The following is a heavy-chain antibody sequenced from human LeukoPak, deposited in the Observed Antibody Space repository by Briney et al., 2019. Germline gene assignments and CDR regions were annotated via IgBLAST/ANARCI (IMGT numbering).Heavy chain of an antibody. V-gene: IGHV3-23*01. CDR3: VKWGDYDVLTGYYDPDY. CDR2: ITGSGGGT. D-gene: IGHD3-9*01. Sequence: PGASLRLSCAASGFTFSNYAMSWVRQAPGKGLEWVSAITGSGGGTYYADSVKGRFTIPRENSKNTLYLQVNSLRAEDTAVYYCVKWGDYDVLTGYYDPDYWGQGSLVTVSS. CDR1: GFTFSNYA. J-gene: IGHJ4*02.